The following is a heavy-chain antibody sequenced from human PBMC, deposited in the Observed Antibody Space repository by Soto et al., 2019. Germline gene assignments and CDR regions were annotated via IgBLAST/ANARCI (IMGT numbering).Heavy chain of an antibody. J-gene: IGHJ4*02. D-gene: IGHD1-7*01. V-gene: IGHV3-74*01. Sequence: EVQLAESGGGLVQPGGSLRLSCAATGFTISNYWMHWVRQVPGRGLVWVSRINPDGSSTNYADSVKGRFTMSRDNAKNMVYLEMNSLRAEDTAVYYCARDNWNSYWGQGILVTVSS. CDR1: GFTISNYW. CDR2: INPDGSST. CDR3: ARDNWNSY.